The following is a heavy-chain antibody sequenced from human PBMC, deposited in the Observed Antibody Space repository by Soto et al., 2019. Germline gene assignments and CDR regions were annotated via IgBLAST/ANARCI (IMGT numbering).Heavy chain of an antibody. CDR2: ISYDGSNK. J-gene: IGHJ4*02. V-gene: IGHV3-30-3*01. CDR1: GFTFSSYA. CDR3: ARERVIVGATTVFYFDY. D-gene: IGHD1-26*01. Sequence: QVQLVESGGGVVQPGRSLRLSCAASGFTFSSYAMYWVRQAPGKGLEWVAVISYDGSNKYYADSVKGRFTISRDNSKNTLYLQMNSLRAEDTAVYYCARERVIVGATTVFYFDYWGQGTLVTVSS.